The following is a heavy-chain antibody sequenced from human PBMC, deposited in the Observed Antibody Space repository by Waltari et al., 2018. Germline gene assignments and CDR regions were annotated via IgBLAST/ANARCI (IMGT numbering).Heavy chain of an antibody. V-gene: IGHV3-48*04. Sequence: EVQLVESGGGLVQPGGSLRLSCAASGFTFSSYSMNWVRQAPGKGLEWVSYISSSSSTIYYANSVKGRFTISRDNAKNALYLQMNSLRAEDTAVDYCARIAARDYFDYWGQGTLVTVSS. CDR2: ISSSSSTI. D-gene: IGHD6-13*01. CDR3: ARIAARDYFDY. CDR1: GFTFSSYS. J-gene: IGHJ4*02.